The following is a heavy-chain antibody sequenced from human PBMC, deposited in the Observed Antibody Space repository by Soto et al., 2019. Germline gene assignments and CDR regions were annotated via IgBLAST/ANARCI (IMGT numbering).Heavy chain of an antibody. V-gene: IGHV3-23*01. Sequence: EVQLLESGGGLVQPGGSLRLSCAASGFTFSSYAMSWVRQAPGKGLEWVSAISGSGGNTHYADSVKGRFTISRDNSKNTLYLQMNSLRAEDTAVYYCANRDTSMVTRYYYGMDVWGQGTTVTVSS. D-gene: IGHD5-18*01. J-gene: IGHJ6*02. CDR3: ANRDTSMVTRYYYGMDV. CDR2: ISGSGGNT. CDR1: GFTFSSYA.